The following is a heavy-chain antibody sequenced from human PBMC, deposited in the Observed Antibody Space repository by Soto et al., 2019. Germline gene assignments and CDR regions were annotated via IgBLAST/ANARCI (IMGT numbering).Heavy chain of an antibody. CDR2: IIPIFGTA. CDR3: ARGGDYYGSGSYLTYYGMDV. Sequence: QVQLVQSGAEVKKPGSSVKVSCKASGGTFSSYAISWVRQAPGQGLEWMGGIIPIFGTANYAQKFQGRVTITADESTSTAYMELSSLGSEDTAVYYCARGGDYYGSGSYLTYYGMDVWGQGTTVTVSS. V-gene: IGHV1-69*01. J-gene: IGHJ6*02. CDR1: GGTFSSYA. D-gene: IGHD3-10*01.